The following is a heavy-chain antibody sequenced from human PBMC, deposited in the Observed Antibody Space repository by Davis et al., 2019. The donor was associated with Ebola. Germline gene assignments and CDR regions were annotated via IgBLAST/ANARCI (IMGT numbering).Heavy chain of an antibody. D-gene: IGHD2-21*01. CDR1: GFTFSSYS. CDR2: IGRGSSPI. V-gene: IGHV3-48*02. Sequence: GESLKISCAASGFTFSSYSMTWVRQAPGKGLEWISYIGRGSSPIYYADSLKSRFTISRDNANNSLYLHMNSLGDADTDVYYCARILWWSSRGSGRYFDLWDRGTLVTVSS. CDR3: ARILWWSSRGSGRYFDL. J-gene: IGHJ2*01.